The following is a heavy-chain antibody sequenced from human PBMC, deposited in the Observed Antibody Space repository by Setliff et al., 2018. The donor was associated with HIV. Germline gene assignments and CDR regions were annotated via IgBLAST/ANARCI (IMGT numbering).Heavy chain of an antibody. D-gene: IGHD1-26*01. V-gene: IGHV4-38-2*02. Sequence: SETLSLTCTVSGYSISSGYYWGWIRQPPGKGLEWIGSIYHSGSTYYNPSLKSRVTISVDTSKNQFSLKLSSVTAADTAVYYCARTPEPVGIVGARGIDYWGQGTLVTVSS. CDR1: GYSISSGYY. J-gene: IGHJ4*02. CDR3: ARTPEPVGIVGARGIDY. CDR2: IYHSGST.